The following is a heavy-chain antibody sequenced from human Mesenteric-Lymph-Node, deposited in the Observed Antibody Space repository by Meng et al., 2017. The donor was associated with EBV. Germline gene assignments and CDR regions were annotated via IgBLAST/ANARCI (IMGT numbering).Heavy chain of an antibody. V-gene: IGHV5-51*01. J-gene: IGHJ4*02. D-gene: IGHD4-23*01. Sequence: GADVKNPGDSMNTSCNGAGYSFTSYWIGVVRQMPGKGLEWMGIIYPGDSNTRYSPSFQGQVTISADKSISTAYLQWSSLKASDTAMYYCARQQGNSGGDYWGQGTLVTVSS. CDR1: GYSFTSYW. CDR3: ARQQGNSGGDY. CDR2: IYPGDSNT.